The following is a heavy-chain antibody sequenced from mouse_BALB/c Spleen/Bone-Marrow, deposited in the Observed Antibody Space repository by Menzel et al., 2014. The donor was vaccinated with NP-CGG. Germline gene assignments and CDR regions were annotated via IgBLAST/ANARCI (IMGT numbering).Heavy chain of an antibody. CDR2: ISDGGSYT. V-gene: IGHV5-4*02. CDR1: GFTFSDYY. CDR3: ARDALYRYDGGYAMDY. D-gene: IGHD2-14*01. J-gene: IGHJ4*01. Sequence: EVQRVESGGGLVKPGGSLKLSCAASGFTFSDYYMYWVRQTPEKRLEWVATISDGGSYTYYPDSVKGRFTISRDNAKNNLYLQMGSLKSEDTAMCYCARDALYRYDGGYAMDYWGQGTSVTVSS.